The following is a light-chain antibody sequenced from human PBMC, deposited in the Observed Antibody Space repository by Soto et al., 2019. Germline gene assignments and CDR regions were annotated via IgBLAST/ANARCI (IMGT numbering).Light chain of an antibody. CDR3: QQYENLPT. CDR1: HDITNF. J-gene: IGKJ5*01. CDR2: DAS. Sequence: DIQMTQSPSSLSASAGDRVTITCQATHDITNFLNWYQQKPGRAPKLLIYDASNLEAGVPSRFRGSGSGTDFTFTISRLQPEDIATYYCQQYENLPTFGQGTRLEIK. V-gene: IGKV1-33*01.